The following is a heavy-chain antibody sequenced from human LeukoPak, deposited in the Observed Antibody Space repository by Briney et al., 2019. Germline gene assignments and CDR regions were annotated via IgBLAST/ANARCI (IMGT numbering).Heavy chain of an antibody. D-gene: IGHD2-2*02. CDR1: GGTFSSYA. Sequence: ASVKVSCKASGGTFSSYAISWVRQAPGQGLGWMGGIIPIFGTANYAQKFQGRVTITADESTSTAYMELSSLRSEDTAVYYCARADCSSSTSCYMPSLYYYYMDVWGKGTTVTVSS. J-gene: IGHJ6*03. CDR2: IIPIFGTA. CDR3: ARADCSSSTSCYMPSLYYYYMDV. V-gene: IGHV1-69*13.